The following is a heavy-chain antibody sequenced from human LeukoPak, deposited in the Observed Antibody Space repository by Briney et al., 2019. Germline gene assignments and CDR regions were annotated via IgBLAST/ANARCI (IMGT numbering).Heavy chain of an antibody. D-gene: IGHD2-2*01. J-gene: IGHJ4*02. V-gene: IGHV4-59*08. Sequence: SETLSLTCTVSGGSISSYYWSWIRQPPGKGLEWIGYIYYSGSTNYNPSLKSRVTISVDTSKNQFSLKLSSVTAADTAVYYCARHEGGVPAIFDYWGQGTLVTVSS. CDR1: GGSISSYY. CDR3: ARHEGGVPAIFDY. CDR2: IYYSGST.